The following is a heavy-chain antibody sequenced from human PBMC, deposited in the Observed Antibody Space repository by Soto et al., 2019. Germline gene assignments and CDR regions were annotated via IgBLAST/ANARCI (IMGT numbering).Heavy chain of an antibody. D-gene: IGHD5-12*01. CDR1: GGSFSGYY. Sequence: SETLSLTCAVYGGSFSGYYWSWIRQPPGKGREWIGEINHSGSTNYNPSLKSRVTISVDTSKNQFSLKLSSVTAADTAVYYCARRGLQLYYWFDHWGQGTLVTVSS. CDR2: INHSGST. V-gene: IGHV4-34*01. J-gene: IGHJ5*02. CDR3: ARRGLQLYYWFDH.